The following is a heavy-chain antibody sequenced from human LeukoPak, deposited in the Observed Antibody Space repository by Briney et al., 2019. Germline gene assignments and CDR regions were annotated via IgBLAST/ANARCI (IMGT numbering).Heavy chain of an antibody. J-gene: IGHJ3*01. Sequence: SETLSLTCAVYGGSFSGYYWSWIRQPPGRGLEWIGEINHSGSTNYNPSLKSRVTISVDTSKNQFSLKLTSVTAADMAVYFCARQFLVGSTFHAFDLWGQGTRVTVSS. CDR1: GGSFSGYY. V-gene: IGHV4-34*01. D-gene: IGHD1-26*01. CDR2: INHSGST. CDR3: ARQFLVGSTFHAFDL.